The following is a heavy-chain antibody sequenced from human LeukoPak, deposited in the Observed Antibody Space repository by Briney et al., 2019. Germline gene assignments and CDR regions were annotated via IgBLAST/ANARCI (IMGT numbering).Heavy chain of an antibody. CDR1: GGTFSSYA. CDR2: IIPIIGTA. J-gene: IGHJ4*02. V-gene: IGHV1-69*06. D-gene: IGHD6-13*01. Sequence: SVRVACKASGGTFSSYAISWVRQAPGQGLEWMGGIIPIIGTANYAQKFQGRVAITADKSTSTAYMELSSLRSEDTAVYYCASGLGSSSWYRSRYYFDYWGQGTLVTVSS. CDR3: ASGLGSSSWYRSRYYFDY.